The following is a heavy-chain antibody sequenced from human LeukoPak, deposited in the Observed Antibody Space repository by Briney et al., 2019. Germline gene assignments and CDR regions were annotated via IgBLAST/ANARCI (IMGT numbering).Heavy chain of an antibody. J-gene: IGHJ4*02. V-gene: IGHV3-74*01. D-gene: IGHD1-14*01. CDR3: ARSNQADDY. Sequence: GGSLRLSCAASGFTFSSYCMHWLRQVPGNGLVWVARINPGWSSITYADSVKGRFTISRDNAKNTLYLQMDSLRAEDTGVYYCARSNQADDYWGQGTLVTVSS. CDR1: GFTFSSYC. CDR2: INPGWSSI.